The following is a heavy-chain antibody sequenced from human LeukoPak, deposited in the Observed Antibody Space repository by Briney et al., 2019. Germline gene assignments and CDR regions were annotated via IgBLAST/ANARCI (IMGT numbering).Heavy chain of an antibody. Sequence: TGGSLRLSCAASGFPFSSYWMHWVRQAPGKGLVWVSRINSDGSSTSYADSVKGRFTISRDNAKNTLYLQMNSLRAEDTAVYYCARAGVATPTANYWGQGTLVTVSS. CDR2: INSDGSST. CDR1: GFPFSSYW. V-gene: IGHV3-74*01. J-gene: IGHJ4*02. D-gene: IGHD5-12*01. CDR3: ARAGVATPTANY.